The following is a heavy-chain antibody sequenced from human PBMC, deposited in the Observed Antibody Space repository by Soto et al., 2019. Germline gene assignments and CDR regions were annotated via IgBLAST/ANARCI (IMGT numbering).Heavy chain of an antibody. J-gene: IGHJ5*02. D-gene: IGHD2-21*01. CDR1: GGSITSYN. CDR2: VYNSGST. V-gene: IGHV4-59*12. CDR3: ARRAVVAVTGSLDNWLDP. Sequence: SETQSLTYAVYGGSITSYNGNWLRQPPGKALEWIGYVYNSGSTNYNPSLKSRVTISVDTSKNQFSLKVNSVTAADTAVYYCARRAVVAVTGSLDNWLDPWGQGILVTVSS.